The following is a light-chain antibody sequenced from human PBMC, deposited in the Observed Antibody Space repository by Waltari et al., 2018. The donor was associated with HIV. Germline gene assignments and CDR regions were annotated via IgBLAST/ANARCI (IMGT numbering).Light chain of an antibody. CDR2: LKSEGSH. J-gene: IGLJ3*02. Sequence: QLILTQSPSASASLGAAVKLTCILSSGHSNYAIAWHQPQPEKGPRFLMKLKSEGSHSKEDGIPDRFSGSSSGAERYLTISSLQSEDEADYYCQTWDTGPWVFGGGTKLTVL. CDR3: QTWDTGPWV. CDR1: SGHSNYA. V-gene: IGLV4-69*02.